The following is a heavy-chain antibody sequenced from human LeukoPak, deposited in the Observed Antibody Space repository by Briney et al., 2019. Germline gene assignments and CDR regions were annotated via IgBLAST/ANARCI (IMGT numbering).Heavy chain of an antibody. Sequence: KTSETLSLTCTVSGNSISSGDNYWSWIRQPAGKGLEWIGRIYTSGSTNYNPSLKSRVTISGDTSKNQFSLRLSSVTAADTAVYYCARAFRMYALHNWFDPWGQGTLVTVSS. J-gene: IGHJ5*02. CDR2: IYTSGST. CDR1: GNSISSGDNY. CDR3: ARAFRMYALHNWFDP. D-gene: IGHD2-8*01. V-gene: IGHV4-61*02.